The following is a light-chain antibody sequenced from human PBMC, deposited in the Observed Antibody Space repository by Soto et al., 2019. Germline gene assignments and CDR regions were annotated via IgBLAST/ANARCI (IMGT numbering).Light chain of an antibody. CDR1: QSISSS. J-gene: IGKJ4*01. CDR2: AAS. Sequence: DIQMTQSPSSLSASVGDRVTIICRASQSISSSLNWYQQKPGKAPQLLIYAASSLQSGVPSRFSGSGSETYFTHTITSLQPEDFATYSCQQSYRSPLTFGGGTKVEIK. CDR3: QQSYRSPLT. V-gene: IGKV1-39*01.